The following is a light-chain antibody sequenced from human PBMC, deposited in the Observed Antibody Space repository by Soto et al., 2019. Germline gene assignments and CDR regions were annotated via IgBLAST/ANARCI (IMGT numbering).Light chain of an antibody. V-gene: IGKV3-11*01. CDR1: QSIGSY. Sequence: TQSPATLSLTPGTRATLSCRASQSIGSYLARYQHRPRHPPRLLTYDASNRATGIPATFTGSGSRTDFTLTISSLEPEDFAVYYCQQYNSWPPITFGQGARLEI. J-gene: IGKJ5*01. CDR2: DAS. CDR3: QQYNSWPPIT.